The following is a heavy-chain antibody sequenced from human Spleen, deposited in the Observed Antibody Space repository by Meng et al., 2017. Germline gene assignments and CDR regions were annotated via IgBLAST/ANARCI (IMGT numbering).Heavy chain of an antibody. CDR2: IYYGGST. V-gene: IGHV4-39*07. D-gene: IGHD4-17*01. CDR3: ARRYGASAYNWFDP. J-gene: IGHJ5*02. Sequence: QLRRQESGPGLVKPSETLSLTCTVSSGSFSSRSYYWGWIRQPPGKGLEWIATIYYGGSTHYNPSLKSRVTISVDTSKNQFSLKLSSVTAADTAVYYCARRYGASAYNWFDPWGQGTLVTVSS. CDR1: SGSFSSRSYY.